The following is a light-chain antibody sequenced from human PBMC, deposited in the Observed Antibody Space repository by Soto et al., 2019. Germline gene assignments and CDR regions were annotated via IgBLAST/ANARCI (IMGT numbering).Light chain of an antibody. V-gene: IGKV3-11*01. J-gene: IGKJ2*02. CDR3: QQRSDWPRT. CDR1: QSVNSF. Sequence: EIVLTQSPASLSLSPGERATRSCRASQSVNSFLVWYQQKPGQAPRLLIYDASNRATGIPARFSGSGSGTDFTLTISSLEPEDFATYYCQQRSDWPRTFGQGTKLEIK. CDR2: DAS.